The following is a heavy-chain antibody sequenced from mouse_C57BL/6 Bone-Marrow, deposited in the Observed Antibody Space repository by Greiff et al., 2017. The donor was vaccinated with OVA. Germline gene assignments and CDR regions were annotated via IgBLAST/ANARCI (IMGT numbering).Heavy chain of an antibody. CDR3: AMIYYDYFYYAMDY. Sequence: VQLQQSGAELARPGASVKLSCKASGYTFTSYGISWVKQRTGQGLEWIGEIYPRSGNTYYNEKFKGKATLTADKSSSTAYMELRSLTSEDSAVYFCAMIYYDYFYYAMDYWCQGTSVTVSS. CDR1: GYTFTSYG. D-gene: IGHD2-4*01. CDR2: IYPRSGNT. J-gene: IGHJ4*01. V-gene: IGHV1-81*01.